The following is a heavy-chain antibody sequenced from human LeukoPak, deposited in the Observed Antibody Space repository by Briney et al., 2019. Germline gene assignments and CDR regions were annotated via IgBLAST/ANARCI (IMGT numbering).Heavy chain of an antibody. J-gene: IGHJ6*02. CDR3: ARDDYGMDV. V-gene: IGHV3-30*04. CDR2: ISYDGSNK. CDR1: GFTFSRYA. Sequence: GGSLRLSCAASGFTFSRYAMHWVRQAPGKGLEWVAVISYDGSNKYYADSVKGRFTISRDNSKNTLDLQMNSLRAEDTAVYYCARDDYGMDVWGQGTTVTVSS.